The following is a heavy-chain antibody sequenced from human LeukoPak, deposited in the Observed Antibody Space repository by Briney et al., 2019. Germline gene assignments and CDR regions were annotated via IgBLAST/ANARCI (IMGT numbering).Heavy chain of an antibody. J-gene: IGHJ4*02. CDR3: ASLTGSSLFDY. D-gene: IGHD1-20*01. V-gene: IGHV3-74*01. CDR1: GFTFSSYW. CDR2: ISSDGSST. Sequence: GGSLRLSCAASGFTFSSYWMHWVRQAPGKGLVWVSRISSDGSSTSYADSVKGRFTISRDNAKNTLYLQMNSLRVEDTAVYYCASLTGSSLFDYWGQGTLVTVSS.